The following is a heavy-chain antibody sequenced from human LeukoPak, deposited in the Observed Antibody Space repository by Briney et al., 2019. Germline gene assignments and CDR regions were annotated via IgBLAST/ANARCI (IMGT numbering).Heavy chain of an antibody. D-gene: IGHD3-16*01. CDR3: AKGAYDYIEIAYFDY. Sequence: GGSLRLSCAASGFTFSNYAMNWVRQAPGKGLEWVAVLIGSSDATDYADSVKGRFTISRDNSKNTLYMQMNSLRDEDKALFYCAKGAYDYIEIAYFDYWGQGALVTVSS. CDR2: LIGSSDAT. CDR1: GFTFSNYA. V-gene: IGHV3-23*01. J-gene: IGHJ4*02.